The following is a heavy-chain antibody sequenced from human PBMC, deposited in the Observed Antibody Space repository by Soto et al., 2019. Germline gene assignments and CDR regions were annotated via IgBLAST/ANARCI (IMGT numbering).Heavy chain of an antibody. J-gene: IGHJ4*02. V-gene: IGHV4-30-4*01. CDR2: IYDGGRT. Sequence: QVQLQESGPGLVKPSQTLSLTCTVSGGSISTVDYWWSWIRQSPDMGLEWIGHIYDGGRTYNNPSLESXVTXSXDTSKSQLSLTLSSVSAADTAVYYCARGPSGDKVDSWGQGTLVTVSS. D-gene: IGHD7-27*01. CDR1: GGSISTVDYW. CDR3: ARGPSGDKVDS.